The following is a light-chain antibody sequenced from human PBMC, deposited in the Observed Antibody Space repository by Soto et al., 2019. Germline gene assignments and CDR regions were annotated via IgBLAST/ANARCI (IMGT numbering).Light chain of an antibody. CDR2: GAS. CDR1: QSLSRY. J-gene: IGKJ4*01. Sequence: EIAMTQSPDTLSVSPGERATLSCRASQSLSRYLAWYQQKPGQAPRLLIYGASTRATGIPARFSCSGSGTEFTLTISSLQSEDFAVYYCQQYNNWPLTFGGGTKVDIK. V-gene: IGKV3-15*01. CDR3: QQYNNWPLT.